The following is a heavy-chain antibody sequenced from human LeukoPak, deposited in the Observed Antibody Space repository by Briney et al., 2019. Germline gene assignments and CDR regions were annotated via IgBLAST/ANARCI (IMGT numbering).Heavy chain of an antibody. J-gene: IGHJ4*02. CDR1: DDSFRGSVYF. Sequence: SETLSLTCTVSDDSFRGSVYFWSWIRQPPGKGLEWIGYVSYSGSTDYSPSLKGRVTISIDMSKNQFSLKLTSVTAADTAIYYCARGSQTPDAGYWGPGILVTVSS. CDR2: VSYSGST. CDR3: ARGSQTPDAGY. D-gene: IGHD6-13*01. V-gene: IGHV4-61*08.